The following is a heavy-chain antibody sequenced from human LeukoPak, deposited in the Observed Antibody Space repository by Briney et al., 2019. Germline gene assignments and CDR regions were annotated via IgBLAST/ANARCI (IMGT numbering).Heavy chain of an antibody. V-gene: IGHV3-30*19. Sequence: GGSLRLSCAASGFTFSSYGMHWVRQAPGKGLEWVAVISYDGSNKYYADSVKGRFTISRDNSKNTLYLQMNSLRAEDTAVYYCARQSTSSGWYGKHWFDPWGQGTLVTVSS. CDR3: ARQSTSSGWYGKHWFDP. CDR2: ISYDGSNK. CDR1: GFTFSSYG. J-gene: IGHJ5*02. D-gene: IGHD6-19*01.